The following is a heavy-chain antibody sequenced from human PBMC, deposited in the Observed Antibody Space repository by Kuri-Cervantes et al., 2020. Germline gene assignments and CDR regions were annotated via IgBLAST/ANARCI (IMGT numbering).Heavy chain of an antibody. J-gene: IGHJ4*02. D-gene: IGHD2-8*02. CDR3: ARDGWGRGHERKFDY. CDR2: IYYSGST. Sequence: SETLSLTCTVSGGSVSSGSYYWSWIRQPPGKGLEWIGYIYYSGSTNYNPSLKSRVTISVDTSKNQLSLKLSSVTAADTAVYYCARDGWGRGHERKFDYWGQGTLVTVSS. CDR1: GGSVSSGSYY. V-gene: IGHV4-61*01.